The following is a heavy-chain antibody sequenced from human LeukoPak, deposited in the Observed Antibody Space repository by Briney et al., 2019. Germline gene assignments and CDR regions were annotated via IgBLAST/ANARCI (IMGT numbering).Heavy chain of an antibody. D-gene: IGHD3-3*01. J-gene: IGHJ4*02. CDR1: GFTFSSYW. Sequence: PGGSLRLSCAASGFTFSSYWMSWVRQAPGKGLEWVANIKQDGSEKYYVDSVKGRFTISRDNAKNSLYLQMNSLRAEDTAVYYCARVGVHYDFWSGYYPTYYFDYWGQGTLVTVSS. CDR3: ARVGVHYDFWSGYYPTYYFDY. V-gene: IGHV3-7*01. CDR2: IKQDGSEK.